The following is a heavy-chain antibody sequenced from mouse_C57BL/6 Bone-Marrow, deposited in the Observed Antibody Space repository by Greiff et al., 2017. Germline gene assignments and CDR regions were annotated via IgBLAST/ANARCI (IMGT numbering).Heavy chain of an antibody. CDR3: TGFITTVPYYFDY. D-gene: IGHD1-1*01. CDR2: IRLKSDNYAT. J-gene: IGHJ2*01. Sequence: EVKLVESGGGLVQPGGSMKLSCVASGFTFSNYWMNWVRQSPEKGLEWVAQIRLKSDNYATHYAKSVKGRFTISRDDSKSSVYLQMYNLRAEDTGIYYCTGFITTVPYYFDYWGQGTTLTVSS. CDR1: GFTFSNYW. V-gene: IGHV6-3*01.